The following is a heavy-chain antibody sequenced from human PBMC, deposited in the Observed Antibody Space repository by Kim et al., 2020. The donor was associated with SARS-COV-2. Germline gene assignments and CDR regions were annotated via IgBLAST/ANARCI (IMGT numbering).Heavy chain of an antibody. CDR2: ISSSSSYI. J-gene: IGHJ4*02. CDR1: GFTFSSYS. V-gene: IGHV3-21*01. D-gene: IGHD6-6*01. CDR3: ARGRSEYSSSSPVY. Sequence: GGSLRLSCAASGFTFSSYSMNWVRQAPQKGLEWVSSISSSSSYIYYADSVKSRFTISRDNAKNSLYLQSNSLRAEDTAVYFCARGRSEYSSSSPVYWGQGTLVTVSS.